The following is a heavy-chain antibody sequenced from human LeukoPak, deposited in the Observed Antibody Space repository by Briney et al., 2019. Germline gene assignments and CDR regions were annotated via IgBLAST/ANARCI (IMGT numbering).Heavy chain of an antibody. CDR3: ASQDITMVRGVIITDY. D-gene: IGHD3-10*01. V-gene: IGHV1-18*01. CDR2: ISAYNGNT. CDR1: GYTFTSYG. J-gene: IGHJ4*02. Sequence: ASVKVSCKASGYTFTSYGISWVRQAPGQGLEWMGWISAYNGNTNYAQKLQGRVTMTTDTSTSTAYMELRSLRSDDTAVYYCASQDITMVRGVIITDYWGQGTLVTVSS.